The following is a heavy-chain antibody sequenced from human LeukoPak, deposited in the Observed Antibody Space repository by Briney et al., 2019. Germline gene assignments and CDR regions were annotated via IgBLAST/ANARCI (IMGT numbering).Heavy chain of an antibody. D-gene: IGHD6-13*01. CDR1: GFPFSSYT. J-gene: IGHJ4*02. Sequence: GGSLRLSCAGSGFPFSSYTINWVRQGPGKGLEWASTISHSGATYYADSVKGRFIISRDNSKNTVFLQMNSLRAEDTALYFCARRSHASPAGYSPFFDSWGQGTLVTVSS. V-gene: IGHV3-23*01. CDR3: ARRSHASPAGYSPFFDS. CDR2: ISHSGAT.